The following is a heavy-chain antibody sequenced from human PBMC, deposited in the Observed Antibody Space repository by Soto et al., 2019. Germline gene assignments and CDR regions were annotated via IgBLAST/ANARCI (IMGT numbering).Heavy chain of an antibody. D-gene: IGHD2-15*01. Sequence: GGSLRLSCAASGFTFSSYAMHWVRQAPGKGLEWVAVISYDGSNKYYADSVKGRFTISRDNSKNTLYLQMNSLRAGDTAVYYCASGGYCSGGSCYYYYGMDVWGQGTTVTVSS. CDR3: ASGGYCSGGSCYYYYGMDV. CDR1: GFTFSSYA. CDR2: ISYDGSNK. J-gene: IGHJ6*02. V-gene: IGHV3-30-3*01.